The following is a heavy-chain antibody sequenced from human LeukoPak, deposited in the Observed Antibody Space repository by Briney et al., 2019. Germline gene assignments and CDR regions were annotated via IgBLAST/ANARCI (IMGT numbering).Heavy chain of an antibody. D-gene: IGHD3-22*01. CDR3: TAQSAYYDKY. CDR2: IKSKTDGETT. J-gene: IGHJ4*02. CDR1: GFTFINAW. V-gene: IGHV3-15*01. Sequence: PGGSLRLSCAASGFTFINAWMSWVRQAPGKGLELVGRIKSKTDGETTEYAAPVKGRFTISRDDSKNTLFLQMSSLKPEDTAVYYCTAQSAYYDKYWGQGTLVTVSS.